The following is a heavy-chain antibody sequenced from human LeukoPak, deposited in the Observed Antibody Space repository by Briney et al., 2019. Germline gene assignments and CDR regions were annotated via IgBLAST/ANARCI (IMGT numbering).Heavy chain of an antibody. CDR2: LIPIFGTA. V-gene: IGHV1-69*13. D-gene: IGHD2-15*01. J-gene: IGHJ5*02. CDR1: GGTFSSYA. Sequence: GASVKVSCKASGGTFSSYAISWVRQAPGQGLEWMGGLIPIFGTANYAQKFQGRVTITADESTSTAYMELSSLRSEETAVYYCARDDCSGGSCYYSRRNWFDPWGQGTLVTVSS. CDR3: ARDDCSGGSCYYSRRNWFDP.